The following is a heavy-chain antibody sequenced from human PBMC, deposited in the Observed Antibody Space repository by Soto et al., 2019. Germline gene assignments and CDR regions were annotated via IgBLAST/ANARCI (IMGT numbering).Heavy chain of an antibody. CDR2: TIPVFNTA. CDR3: ALGVYGSGNYYTGPSAFDM. Sequence: QVQLEQSGAEVKKPGSSVKVSCKASGGTLSDHGVAWLRQAPGQGLEWMGGTIPVFNTAKYAQKFQGRVTVTAHKLTNRAYIKLSRLRSEDTACYFCALGVYGSGNYYTGPSAFDMWGQGKMVLVS. J-gene: IGHJ3*02. V-gene: IGHV1-69*06. CDR1: GGTLSDHG. D-gene: IGHD3-10*01.